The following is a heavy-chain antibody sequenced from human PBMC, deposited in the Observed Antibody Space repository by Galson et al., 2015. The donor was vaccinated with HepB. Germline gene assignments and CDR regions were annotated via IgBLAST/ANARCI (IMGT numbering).Heavy chain of an antibody. J-gene: IGHJ4*02. V-gene: IGHV1-3*01. CDR2: INAGNGNT. Sequence: SVKVSCKASGYTFINYAIHWVRQAPGQRLEWMGWINAGNGNTKYSQKFHDRVSITRDTSASTVYMELSGLSSEDTAVYYCAGGYCATNCYEGYGYHFDYWGQETLVTVSS. CDR3: AGGYCATNCYEGYGYHFDY. D-gene: IGHD2-15*01. CDR1: GYTFINYA.